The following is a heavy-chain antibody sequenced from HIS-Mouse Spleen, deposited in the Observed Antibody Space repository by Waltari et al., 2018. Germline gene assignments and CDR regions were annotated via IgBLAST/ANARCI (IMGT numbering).Heavy chain of an antibody. CDR3: AREIPYSSSWYDWYFDL. J-gene: IGHJ2*01. Sequence: QLQLQESGPGLVKPSETLSLTCTVSGCFISSSSYYLGWIRQPPGKGLEWIGSIYYSGSTYYNPSLKSRVTISVDTSKNQFSLKLSSVTAADTAVYYCAREIPYSSSWYDWYFDLWGRGTLVTVSS. CDR1: GCFISSSSYY. D-gene: IGHD6-13*01. V-gene: IGHV4-39*07. CDR2: IYYSGST.